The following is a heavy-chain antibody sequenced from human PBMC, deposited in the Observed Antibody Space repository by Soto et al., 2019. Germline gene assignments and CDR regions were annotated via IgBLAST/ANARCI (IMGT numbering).Heavy chain of an antibody. Sequence: QVQLVESGGGVVQPGRSLRLSCAASGFTFSSYGMHWVRQAPGKGLEWVAVIWYDGSNKYYADSVKGRFTISRDNSKNTLYLQMNSLRAEDSAVYYCARDRDIVVVPAVCGLDVLGQGTTVTVSS. J-gene: IGHJ6*02. CDR1: GFTFSSYG. CDR3: ARDRDIVVVPAVCGLDV. V-gene: IGHV3-33*01. CDR2: IWYDGSNK. D-gene: IGHD2-2*01.